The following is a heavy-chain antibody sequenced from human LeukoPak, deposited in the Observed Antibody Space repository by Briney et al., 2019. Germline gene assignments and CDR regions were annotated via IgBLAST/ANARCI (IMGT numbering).Heavy chain of an antibody. CDR3: ARMGVSYYYDSSTYYPGAFDV. V-gene: IGHV4-38-2*01. CDR1: GYSINGGYY. CDR2: NFHSGSL. J-gene: IGHJ3*01. Sequence: SETLSLTCSVSGYSINGGYYWGWVRQSPGKGPEWIGTNFHSGSLYYNPSFKSRVTLSIDTSRDQFSLRLTSVTAADTAIYYCARMGVSYYYDSSTYYPGAFDVWGQGTKVTVSS. D-gene: IGHD3-22*01.